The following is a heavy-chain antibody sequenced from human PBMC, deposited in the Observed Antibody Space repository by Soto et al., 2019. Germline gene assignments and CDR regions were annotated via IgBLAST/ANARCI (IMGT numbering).Heavy chain of an antibody. D-gene: IGHD6-6*01. CDR1: GGSISSSSYY. Sequence: QLQLQESGPGLVKPSETLSLTCTVSGGSISSSSYYWGWIRQPPGKGLEWIGSIYYSGSTYYNPSLKSRVTISVDTSKNQFSLKLSSVTAADTAVYYCARPSFYSSSPRPDYWGQGTLVTVSS. CDR3: ARPSFYSSSPRPDY. V-gene: IGHV4-39*01. J-gene: IGHJ4*02. CDR2: IYYSGST.